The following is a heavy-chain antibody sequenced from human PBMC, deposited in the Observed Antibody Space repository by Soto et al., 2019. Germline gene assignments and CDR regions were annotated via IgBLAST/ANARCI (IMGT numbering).Heavy chain of an antibody. D-gene: IGHD6-13*01. CDR2: ISAYNGNT. V-gene: IGHV1-18*04. CDR1: CYTFTSYG. Sequence: ASVKVSFKASCYTFTSYGISWVRQAPGQGLEWMGWISAYNGNTNYAQKLQGRVTMTTDTSTSTAYMELRSLRSDDTAVYYCARVEAAAGTWWFDPWGQGTLATVSS. J-gene: IGHJ5*02. CDR3: ARVEAAAGTWWFDP.